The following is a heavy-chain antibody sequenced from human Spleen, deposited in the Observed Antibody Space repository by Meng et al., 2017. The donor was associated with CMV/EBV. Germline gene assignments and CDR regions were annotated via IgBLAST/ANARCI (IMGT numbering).Heavy chain of an antibody. D-gene: IGHD6-13*01. CDR2: INPKSGST. CDR3: ARVHIAAAGYYYNGMDV. V-gene: IGHV1-2*02. Sequence: ASVKVSCKASGYTFTGYYMHWVRQAPGQGLEWMGWINPKSGSTNCAQKFQGRVTMTRDTSSSTAHMELSNLRSDDMAVYYCARVHIAAAGYYYNGMDVWGQGTTVTVSS. CDR1: GYTFTGYY. J-gene: IGHJ6*02.